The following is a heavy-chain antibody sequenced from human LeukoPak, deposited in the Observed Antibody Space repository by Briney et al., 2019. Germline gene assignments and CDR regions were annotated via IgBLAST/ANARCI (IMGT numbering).Heavy chain of an antibody. CDR2: ISFDRNNK. Sequence: PGGSLRLSCAASGFSFSAYNMHWVRQAPGKGLEWVALISFDRNNKYYADPVKGRFIISRDNSKSTLFLQMDSLGPEDTAVYYCAKDLADYDILTGWPLDHWGQGTLVTVSS. CDR3: AKDLADYDILTGWPLDH. V-gene: IGHV3-30*18. CDR1: GFSFSAYN. D-gene: IGHD3-9*01. J-gene: IGHJ4*02.